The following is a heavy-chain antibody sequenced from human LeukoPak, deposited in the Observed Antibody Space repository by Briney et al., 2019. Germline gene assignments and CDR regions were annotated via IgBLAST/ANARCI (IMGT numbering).Heavy chain of an antibody. J-gene: IGHJ4*02. V-gene: IGHV3-23*01. Sequence: PGGSLRLSCAASGFTFSSYAMSWVRQAPGKGLEWVSAISGSGGSTYYADSVKGRFTISRDNSKNTLYLQMNSLRAEDTAVYYCAKGGDSSGYYAVYYFDYWGQGTLVTVSS. D-gene: IGHD3-22*01. CDR2: ISGSGGST. CDR1: GFTFSSYA. CDR3: AKGGDSSGYYAVYYFDY.